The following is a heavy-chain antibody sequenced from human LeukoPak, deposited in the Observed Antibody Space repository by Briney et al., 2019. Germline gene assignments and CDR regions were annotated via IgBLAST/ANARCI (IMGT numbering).Heavy chain of an antibody. CDR3: ARDTSGWAPFDY. CDR1: GGSFSGYY. Sequence: PSETLSLTCAVYGGSFSGYYWSWIRQPPGKGLEWIGKINHSGSTDYNPSLKSRVTISVDTSKNQFSLKLSSVTAEDTAAYYCARDTSGWAPFDYWGQGTLVTVSS. V-gene: IGHV4-34*01. J-gene: IGHJ4*02. CDR2: INHSGST. D-gene: IGHD6-19*01.